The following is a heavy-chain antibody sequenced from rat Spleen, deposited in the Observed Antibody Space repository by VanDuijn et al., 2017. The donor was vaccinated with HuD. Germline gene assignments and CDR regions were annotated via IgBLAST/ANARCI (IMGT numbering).Heavy chain of an antibody. J-gene: IGHJ2*01. Sequence: EVELVESGGGLVQPGRSMKLSCAASGFTFSNYGMAWVRQAPTKGLEWVASISTSGGSTYYRDSVKGRFTISRDNAKSTLYLQMDSLRSEDTATYYCTRDSGFYYWGQGVMVTVSS. CDR1: GFTFSNYG. CDR3: TRDSGFYY. D-gene: IGHD4-4*01. V-gene: IGHV5-25*01. CDR2: ISTSGGST.